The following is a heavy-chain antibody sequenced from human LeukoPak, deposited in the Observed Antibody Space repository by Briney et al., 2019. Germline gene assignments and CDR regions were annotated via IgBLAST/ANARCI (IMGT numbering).Heavy chain of an antibody. CDR2: ISGSGGST. D-gene: IGHD1-14*01. CDR1: GFTFSSYA. Sequence: GGSLRLSCAASGFTFSSYAMSWVRQAPGKGLEWVSAISGSGGSTYYADSVKGRFTISRDNSKNTLYLQMSSLRAEDTAVYYCVKEGSRSNWNHVRGSFDYWGQGTLVTVSS. V-gene: IGHV3-23*01. CDR3: VKEGSRSNWNHVRGSFDY. J-gene: IGHJ4*02.